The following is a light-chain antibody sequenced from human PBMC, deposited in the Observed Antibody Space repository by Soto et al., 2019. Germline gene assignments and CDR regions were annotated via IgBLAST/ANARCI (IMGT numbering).Light chain of an antibody. CDR2: GAS. Sequence: VMTQSPATLSVKPRERANLSCRASQSVSSNLAWYQQRPGQAPRLLIYGASTRATGIPARFSGSGSGTEFTLTISSLQSEDFAVYYCQQYNNWPPVTFGQGTKVDIK. CDR3: QQYNNWPPVT. J-gene: IGKJ1*01. V-gene: IGKV3-15*01. CDR1: QSVSSN.